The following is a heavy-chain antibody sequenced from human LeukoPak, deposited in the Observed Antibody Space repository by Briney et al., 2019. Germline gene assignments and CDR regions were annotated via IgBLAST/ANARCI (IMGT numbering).Heavy chain of an antibody. Sequence: SQTLSLTCAVSGGSISSGGYSWSWIRQPPGKGLEWIGYIYHSGSTYSNTSLKSRVTISVDRSKNQFSLKLSSVTASDTAVYYCARAPSLAVARPNYCDYWGQGTLVTVSS. CDR2: IYHSGST. CDR1: GGSISSGGYS. V-gene: IGHV4-30-2*01. J-gene: IGHJ4*02. D-gene: IGHD6-19*01. CDR3: ARAPSLAVARPNYCDY.